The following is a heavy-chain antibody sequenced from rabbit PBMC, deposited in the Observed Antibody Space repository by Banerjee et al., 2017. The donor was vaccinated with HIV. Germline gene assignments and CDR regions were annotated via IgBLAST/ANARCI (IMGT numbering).Heavy chain of an antibody. CDR1: GFSFSSGYD. V-gene: IGHV1S40*01. Sequence: QQLVESGGGLVKPGASLTLTCTASGFSFSSGYDMSWVRQAPGKGLEWIACIAAGSSGNTYYASWAKGRFTISKTSSTTVTLQMTSLTAADTATYFCARDYAGYATYNLWGPGTLVTVS. CDR3: ARDYAGYATYNL. CDR2: IAAGSSGNT. J-gene: IGHJ4*01. D-gene: IGHD7-1*01.